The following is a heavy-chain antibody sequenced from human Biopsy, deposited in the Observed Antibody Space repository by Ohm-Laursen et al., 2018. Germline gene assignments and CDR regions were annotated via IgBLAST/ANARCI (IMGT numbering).Heavy chain of an antibody. CDR2: SIPLFNTA. D-gene: IGHD3-22*01. J-gene: IGHJ2*01. V-gene: IGHV1-69*06. Sequence: ASVKVSCKASGGTFTNHAVGWVRQAPGQGLEWVGSSIPLFNTANYADKFQGRVTLTADKSTTTAYMELSSLRSEDTAIYYCARFPLGAYDDRGSYRAVEHWYFDLWGRGTLVTVSS. CDR3: ARFPLGAYDDRGSYRAVEHWYFDL. CDR1: GGTFTNHA.